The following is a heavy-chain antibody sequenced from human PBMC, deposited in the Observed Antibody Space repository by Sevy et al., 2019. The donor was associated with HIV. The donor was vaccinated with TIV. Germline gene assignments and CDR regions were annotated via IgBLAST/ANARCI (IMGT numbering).Heavy chain of an antibody. D-gene: IGHD3-16*01. Sequence: GGSLRLSCATFGFNFRNSWMAWVRQPPGKGLEFLADIKQDGYETYYVDSVKGRFTISRDNAKNSLHLQMNSLRAEDTAMYLCVRDKEGGASVLDYWGQGTPVTVSS. CDR1: GFNFRNSW. CDR3: VRDKEGGASVLDY. J-gene: IGHJ4*02. CDR2: IKQDGYET. V-gene: IGHV3-7*03.